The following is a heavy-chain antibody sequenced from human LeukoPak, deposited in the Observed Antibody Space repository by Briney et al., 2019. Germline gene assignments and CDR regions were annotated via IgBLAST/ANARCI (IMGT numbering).Heavy chain of an antibody. J-gene: IGHJ4*02. V-gene: IGHV3-7*01. D-gene: IGHD2-21*01. CDR3: ARGGYSRWDS. Sequence: GGSLRLSCAASGFTFSSSWMGWVRQAPGKGLEWLANIKQDGSGKDYVDSVKGRFTISRDNAKNSLYLQMSSLRAEDTAVYYCARGGYSRWDSWGQGTLVTASS. CDR2: IKQDGSGK. CDR1: GFTFSSSW.